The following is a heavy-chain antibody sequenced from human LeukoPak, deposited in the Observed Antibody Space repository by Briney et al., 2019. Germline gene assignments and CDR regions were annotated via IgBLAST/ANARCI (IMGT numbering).Heavy chain of an antibody. CDR2: FDPEDGET. V-gene: IGHV1-24*01. D-gene: IGHD2-21*02. J-gene: IGHJ4*02. Sequence: ASVKVSCKVSGYTLTELSMHWVRQAPGNGLEWMGGFDPEDGETIYAQKFQGRVTMTEDTSTDTAYMELSSLRSEDTAVYYCATSKGLLLSLDYWGQGTLVTVSS. CDR3: ATSKGLLLSLDY. CDR1: GYTLTELS.